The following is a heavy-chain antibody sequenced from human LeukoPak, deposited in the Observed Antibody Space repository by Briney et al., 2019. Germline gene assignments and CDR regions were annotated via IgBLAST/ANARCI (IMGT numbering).Heavy chain of an antibody. CDR3: ARGSRYYYDSSGYYVI. V-gene: IGHV3-53*01. D-gene: IGHD3-22*01. Sequence: GGSLRLSCAASGFTVSSNYMSWVRQAPGKGLEWVSVIYSGGSTYYADSVKGRFTISRDNSKNTLYLQMNSLRAEDTAVYYCARGSRYYYDSSGYYVIWGQGTPVTVSS. J-gene: IGHJ4*02. CDR2: IYSGGST. CDR1: GFTVSSNY.